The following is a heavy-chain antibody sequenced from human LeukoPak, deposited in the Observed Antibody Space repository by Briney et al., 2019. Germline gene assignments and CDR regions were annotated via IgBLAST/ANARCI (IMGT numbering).Heavy chain of an antibody. CDR1: GFTFSSYA. CDR3: AKAGAGSSGWYGYSFDI. CDR2: ISGSGGST. J-gene: IGHJ3*02. V-gene: IGHV3-23*01. Sequence: GGSLRLSCAASGFTFSSYAISWVRQAPGKGLEWVSAISGSGGSTYYADSVKGRFTISRDNSKNTLYLQMNSLRAEDTAVYYCAKAGAGSSGWYGYSFDIWGQGTMVTVSS. D-gene: IGHD6-19*01.